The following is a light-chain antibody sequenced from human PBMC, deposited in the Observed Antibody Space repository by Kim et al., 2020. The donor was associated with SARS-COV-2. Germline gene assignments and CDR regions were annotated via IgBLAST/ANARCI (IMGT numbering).Light chain of an antibody. J-gene: IGKJ1*01. Sequence: VPPGERATLSCGASQSVSSNLAWYQQKPGQAPRLLIYGASTRATGIPARFSGSGSGTEFTLTISSLQSEDFAVYYCQQYNNWPQTFGQGTKVDIK. CDR3: QQYNNWPQT. V-gene: IGKV3-15*01. CDR1: QSVSSN. CDR2: GAS.